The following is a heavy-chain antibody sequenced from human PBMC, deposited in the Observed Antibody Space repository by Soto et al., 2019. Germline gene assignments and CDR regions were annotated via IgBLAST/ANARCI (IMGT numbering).Heavy chain of an antibody. CDR1: GGSISSGGYS. D-gene: IGHD1-26*01. CDR2: IYHSGSS. CDR3: ARGGYSGSYYRPRPFDY. J-gene: IGHJ4*02. V-gene: IGHV4-30-2*01. Sequence: QLQLQESGSGLVKPSQTLSLTCAVSGGSISSGGYSWSWIRQPPGKGLEWIGYIYHSGSSYYNPSLKSRVTISVDRSKTQFSLKLSSVTAADTAVYYCARGGYSGSYYRPRPFDYWGQGTLVTVSS.